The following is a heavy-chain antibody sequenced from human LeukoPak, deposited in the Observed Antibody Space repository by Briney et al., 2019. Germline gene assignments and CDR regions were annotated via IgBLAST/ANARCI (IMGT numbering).Heavy chain of an antibody. CDR2: IGSDGTKK. D-gene: IGHD5/OR15-5a*01. CDR3: ARQMTSTRLFDS. Sequence: GRSLRLSCVASGFIFSDHAFHWVRQSPGKGLEWVALIGSDGTKKYYADSVQGRFTVSRENSKNTLFLQMNTVRADDTAVYFCARQMTSTRLFDSWGQGTLVTVSS. J-gene: IGHJ4*02. V-gene: IGHV3-30*04. CDR1: GFIFSDHA.